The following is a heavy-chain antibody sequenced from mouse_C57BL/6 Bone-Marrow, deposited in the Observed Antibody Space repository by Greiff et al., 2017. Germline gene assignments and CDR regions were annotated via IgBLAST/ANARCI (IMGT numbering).Heavy chain of an antibody. CDR1: GFTFSSYG. Sequence: EVNVVESGGDLVKPGGSLKLSCAASGFTFSSYGMSWVRQTPDKRLEWVATISSGGSYTYYPDSVKGRFTISRDNAKNTLYLQMSSLKSEDTAMYYCARQGGSYYYAMDYWGQGTSVTVSS. CDR2: ISSGGSYT. D-gene: IGHD1-2*01. V-gene: IGHV5-6*01. CDR3: ARQGGSYYYAMDY. J-gene: IGHJ4*01.